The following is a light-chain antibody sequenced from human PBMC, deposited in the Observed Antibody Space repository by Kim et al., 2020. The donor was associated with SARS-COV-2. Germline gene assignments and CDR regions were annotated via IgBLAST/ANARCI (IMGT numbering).Light chain of an antibody. V-gene: IGKV2-28*01. CDR2: LGS. Sequence: DIVMTQSPLSLPVTXGEPASISCRSSQSLLHSNGYNYLDWYLQKPGQSPQLLIYLGSNRASGVPDRFSGSGSGTDFTLKISRVEAEDVGVYYCMQALQTPYTFGQGTKLEI. CDR1: QSLLHSNGYNY. CDR3: MQALQTPYT. J-gene: IGKJ2*01.